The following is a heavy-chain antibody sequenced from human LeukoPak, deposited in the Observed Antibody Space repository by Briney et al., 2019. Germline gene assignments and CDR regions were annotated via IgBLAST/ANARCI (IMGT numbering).Heavy chain of an antibody. V-gene: IGHV3-23*01. Sequence: GGSLRLSCAASGFTFSTYAMTWVRQAPGQGLEWVSSITGNGEKTYYAVSVKGRFTISRDNSKNTLYLQMNSLRADDTAVYHCARDSGSYLQPTDYWGQGTLVTVSS. CDR2: ITGNGEKT. CDR1: GFTFSTYA. CDR3: ARDSGSYLQPTDY. D-gene: IGHD1-26*01. J-gene: IGHJ4*02.